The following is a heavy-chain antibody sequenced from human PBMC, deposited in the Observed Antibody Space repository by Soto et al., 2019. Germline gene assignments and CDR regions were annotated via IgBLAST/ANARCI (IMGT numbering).Heavy chain of an antibody. CDR3: AKDHPLLWFGESRLFYYGMDV. Sequence: EVQLLESGGGLVQPGGSLRLSCAASGFTFSSYAMSWVRQAPGKGLEWVSAISGSGGSTYYADSVKGRFTISRDNSNNTLYLQMNSLRAEDTAVYYCAKDHPLLWFGESRLFYYGMDVWGQGTTVTVSS. D-gene: IGHD3-10*01. CDR1: GFTFSSYA. V-gene: IGHV3-23*01. CDR2: ISGSGGST. J-gene: IGHJ6*02.